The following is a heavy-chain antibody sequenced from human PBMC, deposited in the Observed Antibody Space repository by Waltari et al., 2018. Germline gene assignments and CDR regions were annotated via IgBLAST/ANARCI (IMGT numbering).Heavy chain of an antibody. Sequence: EVQLLESGGGLVQPGGSLRLSCTASGLSFSTSGMPWVRQAPGKGLEWVSSISPNSISTYYADSVKGRFTISRDNSKSTVILQLSSLRVEDTAIYYCAKGQGGRRWYFDYWGQGSQVTVSS. CDR2: ISPNSIST. CDR3: AKGQGGRRWYFDY. D-gene: IGHD3-16*01. V-gene: IGHV3-23*01. J-gene: IGHJ4*02. CDR1: GLSFSTSG.